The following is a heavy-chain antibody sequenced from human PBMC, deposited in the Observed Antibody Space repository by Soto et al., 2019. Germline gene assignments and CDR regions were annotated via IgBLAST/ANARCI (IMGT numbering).Heavy chain of an antibody. CDR2: MNPNSGNT. V-gene: IGHV1-8*02. CDR1: GYTFTSYD. Sequence: ASVKVSCKASGYTFTSYDINWVRQATGQGLEWMGWMNPNSGNTGYAQKFQGRVTMTRNTSISTVYMELSSLRSEDTAVYYCASGLICSSTSCYTYWGQGTLVTVSS. CDR3: ASGLICSSTSCYTY. D-gene: IGHD2-2*02. J-gene: IGHJ4*02.